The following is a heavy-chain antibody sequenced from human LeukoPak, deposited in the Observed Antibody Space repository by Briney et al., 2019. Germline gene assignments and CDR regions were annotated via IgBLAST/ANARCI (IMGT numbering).Heavy chain of an antibody. V-gene: IGHV3-7*01. CDR3: ARGGYSFDY. J-gene: IGHJ4*02. CDR2: LHADGVEQ. Sequence: GGSLRLSRVASGFSLSGYWMTWVRQAPGKGLEWVARLHADGVEQNYVDSVTGRFTMSRDNAKNSLDLQMNSLRVEDTAVYYCARGGYSFDYLGQGTLVAVSS. D-gene: IGHD5-18*01. CDR1: GFSLSGYW.